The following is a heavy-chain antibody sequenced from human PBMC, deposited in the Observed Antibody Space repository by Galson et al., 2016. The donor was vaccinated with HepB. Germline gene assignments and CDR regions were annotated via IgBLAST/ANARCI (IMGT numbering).Heavy chain of an antibody. CDR2: ISSSSSYI. D-gene: IGHD6-13*01. J-gene: IGHJ6*03. V-gene: IGHV3-21*05. CDR1: GFTFSSYS. Sequence: SLRLSCAASGFTFSSYSMNWVRQAPGKGLEWVSYISSSSSYIYYADSVKGRFIISRDNVKNSLYLQMNSLRAEDTAVYSCARTLPYSRQRNGYMDVWGKGTTVTVSS. CDR3: ARTLPYSRQRNGYMDV.